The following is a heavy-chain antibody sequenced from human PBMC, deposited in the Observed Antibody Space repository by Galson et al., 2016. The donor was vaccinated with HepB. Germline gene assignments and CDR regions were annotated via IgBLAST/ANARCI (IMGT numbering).Heavy chain of an antibody. CDR1: EYTFTGHY. CDR2: INPSGVT. CDR3: ARDGEYYDSVWRTSRPYWYFDL. V-gene: IGHV1-2*04. D-gene: IGHD3-16*02. Sequence: SVKVSCKASEYTFTGHYLHWVRQAPGQGLEWMGWINPSGVTKYAQKFQGWVTMTRDTSISTAYLELSRLKSDDTAVYYCARDGEYYDSVWRTSRPYWYFDLWGRGTLVTVSS. J-gene: IGHJ2*01.